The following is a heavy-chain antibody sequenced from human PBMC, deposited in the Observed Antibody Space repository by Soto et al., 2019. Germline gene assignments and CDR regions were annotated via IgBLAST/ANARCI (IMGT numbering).Heavy chain of an antibody. CDR3: VKATGTGGGAFDI. CDR1: GFTCSSYD. CDR2: ILVAGST. V-gene: IGHV3-23*01. Sequence: GGSLRLSCAASGFTCSSYDMSWVRQAPGKGLEWVSTILVAGSTHYPDSVKGRFTISRDNSKNTVFLQMNSLTAGDTAVYYCVKATGTGGGAFDIRRPGTVVTVSS. J-gene: IGHJ3*02. D-gene: IGHD2-8*02.